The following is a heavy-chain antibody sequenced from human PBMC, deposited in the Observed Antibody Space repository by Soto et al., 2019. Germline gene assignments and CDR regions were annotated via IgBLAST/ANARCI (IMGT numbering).Heavy chain of an antibody. Sequence: QVQLVQSGAEVKKPRASVKVSCKASGYTFTSYGISWVRQPPGQGLEWMGWISAYNGNTNYAQKLQGRVTMTTDTSTSTDYMELRSLRSDDTAVYYCARDSPWAAPHPFDYWGQGTLVTVSS. V-gene: IGHV1-18*01. J-gene: IGHJ4*02. CDR1: GYTFTSYG. D-gene: IGHD6-6*01. CDR2: ISAYNGNT. CDR3: ARDSPWAAPHPFDY.